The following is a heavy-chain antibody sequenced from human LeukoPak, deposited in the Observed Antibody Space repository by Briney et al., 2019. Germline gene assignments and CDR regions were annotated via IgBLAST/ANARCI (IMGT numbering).Heavy chain of an antibody. CDR3: AREGYGSGSYSKGRFDY. Sequence: GGSLRLSCAASGFTFSYYSMSWVRQAPGKGLEWVSYISSSSSTIYYADSVKGRFTISRDNAKNSLYLQMNSLRAEDTAVYYCAREGYGSGSYSKGRFDYWGQGTLVTVSS. D-gene: IGHD3-10*01. V-gene: IGHV3-48*04. CDR1: GFTFSYYS. CDR2: ISSSSSTI. J-gene: IGHJ4*02.